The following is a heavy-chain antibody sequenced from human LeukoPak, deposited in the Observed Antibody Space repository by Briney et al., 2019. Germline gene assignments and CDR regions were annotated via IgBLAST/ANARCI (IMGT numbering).Heavy chain of an antibody. CDR1: GGSISSYY. Sequence: PSETLSLTCTVSGGSISSYYWSWIRQPPGKGLEWIGYIYYSGSTNYNPSLKSRVTISVDTSKNQFSLKLSSVTAADTAVYYCARGDILTGYWYWGQGTLVTVSS. D-gene: IGHD3-9*01. CDR2: IYYSGST. V-gene: IGHV4-59*01. J-gene: IGHJ4*02. CDR3: ARGDILTGYWY.